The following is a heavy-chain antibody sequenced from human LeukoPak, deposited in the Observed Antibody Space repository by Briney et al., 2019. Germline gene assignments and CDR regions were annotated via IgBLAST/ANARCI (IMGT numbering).Heavy chain of an antibody. Sequence: ASVKVSCKASGYTFTGYYMHWVRQAPGQGLEWMGWINPNSGGTNYAQKFQGRVTMTRDTSISTAYMELGRLRSDDTAVYYCARVRIAARLFDYWGQGTLVTVSS. J-gene: IGHJ4*02. CDR3: ARVRIAARLFDY. CDR2: INPNSGGT. V-gene: IGHV1-2*02. CDR1: GYTFTGYY. D-gene: IGHD6-6*01.